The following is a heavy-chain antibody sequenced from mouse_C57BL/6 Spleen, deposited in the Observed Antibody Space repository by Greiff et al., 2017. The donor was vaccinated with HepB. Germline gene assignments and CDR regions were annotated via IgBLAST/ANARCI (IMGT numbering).Heavy chain of an antibody. CDR2: IYPGSGST. CDR1: GYTFTSYW. D-gene: IGHD1-1*01. Sequence: QVQLQQPGAELVKPGASVKMSCKASGYTFTSYWITWVKQRPGQGLEWIGDIYPGSGSTNYNEKFKSKAKLTVDTSSSTAYMQLSSLTSEDSAVYYCARRGYYYGSSSFFDYWGQGTTLTVSS. V-gene: IGHV1-55*01. CDR3: ARRGYYYGSSSFFDY. J-gene: IGHJ2*01.